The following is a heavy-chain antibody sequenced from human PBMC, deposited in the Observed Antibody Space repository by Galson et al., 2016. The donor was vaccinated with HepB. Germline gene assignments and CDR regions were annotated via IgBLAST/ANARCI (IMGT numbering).Heavy chain of an antibody. CDR2: ISSSSSTI. CDR3: AKQALIVSGRHMDV. J-gene: IGHJ6*02. V-gene: IGHV3-48*01. Sequence: SLRLSCAASGFTFNTYSMSWVRQAPGKGLEWVSYISSSSSTIYYADSVKGRFTISRDNSKNTQYLQMNSVRAEDTAVYYCAKQALIVSGRHMDVWGQGTTVTVSS. D-gene: IGHD3-16*02. CDR1: GFTFNTYS.